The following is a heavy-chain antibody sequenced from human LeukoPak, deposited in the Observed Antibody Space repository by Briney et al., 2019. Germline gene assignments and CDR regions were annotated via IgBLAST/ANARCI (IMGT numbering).Heavy chain of an antibody. Sequence: GASERVSCKASGYTFTGYYMHWVRQAPGQGLEWMGWINPNSGGTNYAQKFQGRVTMTRDTSISTAYMELSRLRSDDTAVYYCATNKLKTRYFDLWGRGTQVIVSS. J-gene: IGHJ2*01. V-gene: IGHV1-2*02. CDR3: ATNKLKTRYFDL. CDR1: GYTFTGYY. D-gene: IGHD1-1*01. CDR2: INPNSGGT.